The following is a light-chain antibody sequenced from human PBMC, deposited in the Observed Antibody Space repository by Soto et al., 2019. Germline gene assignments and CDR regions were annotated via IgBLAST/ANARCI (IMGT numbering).Light chain of an antibody. CDR2: DAS. CDR3: QQRTNWPRWT. Sequence: EWVESGTSVALAAGGIATQSCRASQSVGSYLAWYQHKPGQAPRLLISDASNRATGIPARFSGSGSETDFTLTISGVEPEQLAGYYCQQRTNWPRWTCGQGTKVDIK. V-gene: IGKV3-11*01. CDR1: QSVGSY. J-gene: IGKJ1*01.